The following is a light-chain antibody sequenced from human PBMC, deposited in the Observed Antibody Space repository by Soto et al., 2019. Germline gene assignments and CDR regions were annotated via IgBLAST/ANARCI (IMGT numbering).Light chain of an antibody. Sequence: QTVVTQSSSASASLGSSVKLTCTLSSGHSSYIIAWHQQQPGKAPRYLMKLEGSGSYNKGSGVPDRFSGSSSGADRYLTISNLQSEDEADYYCETWDSGVVFGGGTKLTVL. CDR3: ETWDSGVV. CDR1: SGHSSYI. J-gene: IGLJ2*01. V-gene: IGLV4-60*03. CDR2: LEGSGSY.